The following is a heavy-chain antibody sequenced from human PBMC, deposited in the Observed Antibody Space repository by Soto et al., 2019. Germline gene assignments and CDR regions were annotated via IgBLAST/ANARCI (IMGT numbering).Heavy chain of an antibody. V-gene: IGHV1-3*01. D-gene: IGHD2-21*02. CDR1: GYTFTSYA. Sequence: ASVKVSCKASGYTFTSYAMHWVRQAPGQRLEWMGWINAGNGNTKYSQKFQGRVTITRDTSASTAYMELSSLRSEDTAVYYCARDRAYCGGDCYSSWFDPWGQGTTVTVSS. CDR3: ARDRAYCGGDCYSSWFDP. J-gene: IGHJ5*02. CDR2: INAGNGNT.